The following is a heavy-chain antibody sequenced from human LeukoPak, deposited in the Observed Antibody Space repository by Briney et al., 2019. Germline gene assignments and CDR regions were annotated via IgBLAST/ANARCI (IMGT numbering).Heavy chain of an antibody. J-gene: IGHJ5*02. Sequence: TPSETLSLTCAVYGGSFSGYYWSWIRQPPGKGLEWIGEINHSGSTNYNPSLKSRVTISVDTSKNQFSLKLSSVTAADTAVYYCARGLAAAGTVGPYNWFDPWGQGTLVTASS. CDR2: INHSGST. CDR1: GGSFSGYY. CDR3: ARGLAAAGTVGPYNWFDP. D-gene: IGHD6-13*01. V-gene: IGHV4-34*01.